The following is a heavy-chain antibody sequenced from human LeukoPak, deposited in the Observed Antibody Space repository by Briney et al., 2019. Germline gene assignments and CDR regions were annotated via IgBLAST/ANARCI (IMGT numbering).Heavy chain of an antibody. Sequence: ASVKVSCKASGGTFSSYAISWVRQAPGQGLEWVGGIIPIFGTANYAQKFQGRVTITADESTSTAYMELSSLRSEDTAVYYCARARYSYGYAFDIWGQGTMVTVSS. D-gene: IGHD5-18*01. J-gene: IGHJ3*02. CDR1: GGTFSSYA. CDR2: IIPIFGTA. CDR3: ARARYSYGYAFDI. V-gene: IGHV1-69*13.